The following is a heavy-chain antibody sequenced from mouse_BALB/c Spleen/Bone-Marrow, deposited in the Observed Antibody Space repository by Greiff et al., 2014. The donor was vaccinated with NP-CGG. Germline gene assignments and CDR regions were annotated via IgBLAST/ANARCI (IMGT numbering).Heavy chain of an antibody. V-gene: IGHV5-17*02. J-gene: IGHJ4*01. CDR3: TRSGTLGSMDY. CDR2: ISSGSSTI. Sequence: DVQLVESGGGLVQPGGSRQLSCAASGFTFSSFGMHWVRQAPEKGLEWVAYISSGSSTIYYADTMKGRFTISRANPKNTLFLQMASLRSEDTAMYYCTRSGTLGSMDYWGQGTSVTVSS. D-gene: IGHD3-3*01. CDR1: GFTFSSFG.